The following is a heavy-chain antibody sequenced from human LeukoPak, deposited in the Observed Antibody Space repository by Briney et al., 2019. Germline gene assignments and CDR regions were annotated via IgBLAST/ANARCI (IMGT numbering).Heavy chain of an antibody. Sequence: SVKVSCKASGGTFISYAISWVRQAPGQGLEWMGGIIPIFGTANYAQKFQGRVTITADESTSTAYMELSSLRSEDTAVYYCARAGIAVAGNDYWGQGTLVTVSS. CDR1: GGTFISYA. J-gene: IGHJ4*02. CDR3: ARAGIAVAGNDY. CDR2: IIPIFGTA. D-gene: IGHD6-19*01. V-gene: IGHV1-69*13.